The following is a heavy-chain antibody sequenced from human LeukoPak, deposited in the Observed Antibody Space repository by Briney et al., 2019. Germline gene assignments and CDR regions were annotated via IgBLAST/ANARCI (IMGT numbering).Heavy chain of an antibody. D-gene: IGHD5-18*01. CDR3: ARADLDTSMSLDY. CDR2: IIPIFGTA. Sequence: SVKVSCKASGGTFSSYAISWVRQAPGQGLEWMGGIIPIFGTANYAQKFQGRVTITADESTSTAYMELSSLRSEDTAVYYCARADLDTSMSLDYWGQGTLVTVSS. J-gene: IGHJ4*02. CDR1: GGTFSSYA. V-gene: IGHV1-69*13.